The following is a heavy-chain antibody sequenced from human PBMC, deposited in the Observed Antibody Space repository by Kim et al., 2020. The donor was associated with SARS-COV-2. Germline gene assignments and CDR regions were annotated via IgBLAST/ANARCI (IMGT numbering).Heavy chain of an antibody. D-gene: IGHD3-3*01. CDR1: GFTFSSYG. J-gene: IGHJ4*02. CDR3: VPEMAPIFFDY. CDR2: IWYDGSNK. Sequence: GGSLRLSCAASGFTFSSYGMHWVRQAPGKGLEWVAIIWYDGSNKYYADSVRGRFTISRDNSKSTLYLQMNSLRAEDTAVYYCVPEMAPIFFDYWGQGTLVTVSS. V-gene: IGHV3-33*08.